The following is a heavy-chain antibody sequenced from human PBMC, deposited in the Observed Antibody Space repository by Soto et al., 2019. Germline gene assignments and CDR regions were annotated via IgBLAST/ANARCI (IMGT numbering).Heavy chain of an antibody. CDR1: GGSISSYY. J-gene: IGHJ4*02. Sequence: QVQLQESGPGLVKPSETLSLTCTVSGGSISSYYWSWIRQPPGKGLEWMGYIYYSGSTNYNPSLKSRVTISADTSKNQSSLKLSPVTTADPAVYYCARHIDRSGYYADYWGQGTLVTVSS. CDR3: ARHIDRSGYYADY. V-gene: IGHV4-59*08. CDR2: IYYSGST. D-gene: IGHD3-22*01.